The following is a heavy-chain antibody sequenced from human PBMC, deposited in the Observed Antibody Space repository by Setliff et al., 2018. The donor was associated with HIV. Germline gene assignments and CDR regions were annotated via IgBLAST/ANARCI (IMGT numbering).Heavy chain of an antibody. D-gene: IGHD3-22*01. CDR2: IKQDGSEK. CDR1: GFRFSTYW. J-gene: IGHJ4*02. CDR3: TTDVAEKIHYYSDSSGYFYIDY. V-gene: IGHV3-7*03. Sequence: GGSLRLSCAASGFRFSTYWMTWVRQAPGKGLEGVANIKQDGSEKYYVDSVKGRFTISRDNTENSLYLQMNNLRVDDTAVYFCTTDVAEKIHYYSDSSGYFYIDYWGQGTLVTVSS.